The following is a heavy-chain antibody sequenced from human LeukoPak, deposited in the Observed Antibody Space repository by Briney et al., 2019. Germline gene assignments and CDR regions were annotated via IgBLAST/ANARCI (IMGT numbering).Heavy chain of an antibody. J-gene: IGHJ4*02. CDR2: IYPGDSDT. V-gene: IGHV5-51*01. CDR1: GYSFTTNW. CDR3: ARTITMVRGVIIYPNYFDY. Sequence: KCGDSLKISCKGSGYSFTTNWIGWVRQMPGKGLEWMGIIYPGDSDTKYSPSFQGQVTISADKSTSTAYLQWSSLKASDTAMYYCARTITMVRGVIIYPNYFDYWGQGTLVTVSS. D-gene: IGHD3-10*01.